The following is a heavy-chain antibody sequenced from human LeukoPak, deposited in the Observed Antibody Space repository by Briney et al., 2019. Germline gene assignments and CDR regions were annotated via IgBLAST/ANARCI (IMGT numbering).Heavy chain of an antibody. CDR3: ARGGTHIVVVPATIKTEAYYYYYMDV. CDR1: GYTFTGYY. D-gene: IGHD2-2*01. V-gene: IGHV1-2*02. J-gene: IGHJ6*03. Sequence: GASVKVSCKASGYTFTGYYMHWVRQAPGQGLEWMGWINPNSGGTNYAQKFQGRVTMTRDTSISTAYMELSRLRSDDTAVYYCARGGTHIVVVPATIKTEAYYYYYMDVWGKGTTVTVSS. CDR2: INPNSGGT.